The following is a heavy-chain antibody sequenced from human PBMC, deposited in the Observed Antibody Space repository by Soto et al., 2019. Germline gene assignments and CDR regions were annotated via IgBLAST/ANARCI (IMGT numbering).Heavy chain of an antibody. CDR2: ISAYNGNT. Sequence: ASVKVSFKASGYTFPSYGISGVRQAPGQGLEWMGWISAYNGNTNYAQKLQGRVTMTTDTSTSTAYMELRSLRSDDTAVYYCARDAAVGLFDYWGQGTLVTVSS. D-gene: IGHD1-26*01. CDR3: ARDAAVGLFDY. J-gene: IGHJ4*02. CDR1: GYTFPSYG. V-gene: IGHV1-18*01.